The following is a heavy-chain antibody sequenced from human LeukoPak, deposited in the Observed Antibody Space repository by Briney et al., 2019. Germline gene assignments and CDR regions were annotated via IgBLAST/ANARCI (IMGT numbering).Heavy chain of an antibody. Sequence: SQTLSLTYTVSGGSISSGAYYWSWIRQHPGKGLEWIGYIYYSGSTYYNPSLKSRVTISVDTSKNQFSLKLSSVTAADTAVYYCARDLQASSGWYYFDYWGQGTLVTVSS. J-gene: IGHJ4*02. D-gene: IGHD6-19*01. CDR1: GGSISSGAYY. V-gene: IGHV4-31*03. CDR2: IYYSGST. CDR3: ARDLQASSGWYYFDY.